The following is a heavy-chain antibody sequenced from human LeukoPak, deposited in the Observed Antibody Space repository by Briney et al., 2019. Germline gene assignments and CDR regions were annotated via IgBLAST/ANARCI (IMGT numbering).Heavy chain of an antibody. J-gene: IGHJ6*02. CDR3: ARDLRYYYYGMDV. Sequence: GGSLRLSCAASGFTFSSYWMSWVRQAPGKGLEWVANIKQDGSEKYCVDTVKGRFTISRDNAKNSLYLQMNSLRAEDTAVYYCARDLRYYYYGMDVWGQGTTVTVSS. V-gene: IGHV3-7*01. CDR2: IKQDGSEK. CDR1: GFTFSSYW.